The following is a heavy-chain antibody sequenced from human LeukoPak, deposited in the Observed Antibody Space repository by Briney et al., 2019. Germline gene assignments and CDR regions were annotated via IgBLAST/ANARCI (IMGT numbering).Heavy chain of an antibody. CDR3: GASRQYVGAFDI. Sequence: GGSLRLSCAASGFTFSSYELYWVRQAPAKGLEWISYISSSSTIIKYADSVRGRFTISRDDARESLYLQMSSLRADDTAIYYCGASRQYVGAFDIWGQGTLVTVSS. CDR2: ISSSSTII. CDR1: GFTFSSYE. D-gene: IGHD3-16*01. J-gene: IGHJ3*02. V-gene: IGHV3-48*03.